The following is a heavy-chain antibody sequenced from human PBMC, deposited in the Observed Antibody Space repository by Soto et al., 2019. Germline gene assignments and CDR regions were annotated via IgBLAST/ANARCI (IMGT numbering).Heavy chain of an antibody. CDR2: IDYSGNT. CDR1: GVSISSSGYY. V-gene: IGHV4-39*01. Sequence: PSETLSLTCSVSGVSISSSGYYWGWVRQPPRKGLEWIGTIDYSGNTYYNPSLKSRITIYKDTSKIQFSLKVSSVTDADTAVYYCVRDFGDHRISDWGQGTLVTVS. D-gene: IGHD3-10*01. J-gene: IGHJ4*02. CDR3: VRDFGDHRISD.